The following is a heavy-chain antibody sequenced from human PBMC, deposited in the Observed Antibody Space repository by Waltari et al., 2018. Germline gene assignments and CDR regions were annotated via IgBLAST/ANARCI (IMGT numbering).Heavy chain of an antibody. CDR2: ISGSGGST. V-gene: IGHV3-23*01. Sequence: QRLAPGGGLVQPGWLLRLYYAASGLPFSSYAKGQAAYARGQGLDWASAISGSGGSTNYANSVKGRFTISRDNSKNTLYLQMNSLRAEDTAVYYCAKDQGRYCSSDCPYFDYWGQGTLVTVSS. CDR3: AKDQGRYCSSDCPYFDY. J-gene: IGHJ4*02. D-gene: IGHD2-2*01. CDR1: GLPFSSYA.